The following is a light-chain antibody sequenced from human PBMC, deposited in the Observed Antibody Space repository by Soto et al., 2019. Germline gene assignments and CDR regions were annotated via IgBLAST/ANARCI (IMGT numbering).Light chain of an antibody. CDR3: CSFAGLSTFV. Sequence: QSVRTQPASVSGSPGQSIAISCTGTNSNLGDYNLVSWFQQHPGEVPKLIIYEVTRRPSGVSNRFSGSKSGNTASLTISGLQAEDEAQYYSCSFAGLSTFVFGTGTKVTVL. CDR2: EVT. J-gene: IGLJ1*01. CDR1: NSNLGDYNL. V-gene: IGLV2-23*02.